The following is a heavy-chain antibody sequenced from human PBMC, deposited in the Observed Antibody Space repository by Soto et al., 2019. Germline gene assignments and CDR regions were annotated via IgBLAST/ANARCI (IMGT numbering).Heavy chain of an antibody. V-gene: IGHV3-23*01. CDR1: GFSFSTFA. J-gene: IGHJ1*01. CDR3: GIEAAGSMGWYTANN. D-gene: IGHD6-19*01. CDR2: SRPSGGRI. Sequence: EVQLLDSGGDLVQPGGSLRLSCVTSGFSFSTFAMGWFRRAPGKGLEWVSASRPSGGRIYYAAPVRCRFSISRDASKNPVYLQMDSLGPEDTGVYFCGIEAAGSMGWYTANNWGQGTIVIVTS.